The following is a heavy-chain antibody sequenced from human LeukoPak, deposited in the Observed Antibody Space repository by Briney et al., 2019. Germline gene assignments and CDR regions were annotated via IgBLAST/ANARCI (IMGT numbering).Heavy chain of an antibody. CDR3: AKTYYDFWSGYYDY. CDR2: ISYDGSNK. Sequence: GGSLRLSCAASGFTFSSYAMSWVRQAPGKGLEWVAVISYDGSNKYYADSVKGRFTISRDNSKNTLYLQMNSLRAEDTAVYYCAKTYYDFWSGYYDYWGQGTLVTVSS. J-gene: IGHJ4*02. CDR1: GFTFSSYA. V-gene: IGHV3-30*18. D-gene: IGHD3-3*01.